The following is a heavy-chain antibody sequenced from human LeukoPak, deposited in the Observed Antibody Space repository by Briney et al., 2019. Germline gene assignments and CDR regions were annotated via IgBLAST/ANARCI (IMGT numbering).Heavy chain of an antibody. V-gene: IGHV4-59*01. Sequence: PSESLCLTCRVSGGSISGYYLSWIRQPPGKGLEWVGYIHCGGSTHYNASLKSRVTISVDTSKNQFSLKLSSVTAADTAVYFCARTQEAGYSSGRYDSYYYYYMDVWGKGTTVTISS. J-gene: IGHJ6*03. CDR2: IHCGGST. D-gene: IGHD6-19*01. CDR1: GGSISGYY. CDR3: ARTQEAGYSSGRYDSYYYYYMDV.